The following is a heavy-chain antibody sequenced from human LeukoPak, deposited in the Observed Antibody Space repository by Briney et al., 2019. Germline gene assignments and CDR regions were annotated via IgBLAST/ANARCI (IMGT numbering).Heavy chain of an antibody. V-gene: IGHV3-9*01. CDR3: AKEYCSSTSCYFGIGGFDAFDI. Sequence: GGSLRLSCAASGFTFDDYAMHWVRQAPGKGLEWVSGISWNSGSIGYADSVKGRFTISRDNAKNSLYLQMNSLRAEDTALYYCAKEYCSSTSCYFGIGGFDAFDIWGQGTMVTVSS. CDR2: ISWNSGSI. D-gene: IGHD2-2*01. J-gene: IGHJ3*02. CDR1: GFTFDDYA.